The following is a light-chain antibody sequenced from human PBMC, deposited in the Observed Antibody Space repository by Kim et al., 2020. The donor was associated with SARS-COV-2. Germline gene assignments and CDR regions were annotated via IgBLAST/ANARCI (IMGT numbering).Light chain of an antibody. CDR2: DTS. CDR1: QDISDY. V-gene: IGKV1-33*01. Sequence: SASIGDRVTITCQASQDISDYLNWYQQRPGKAPNLLIYDTSNLATGVPSRFSGSESGTDFTLTISSLQPEDIATYYCQQYQNFPYTFGQGTKVEI. J-gene: IGKJ2*01. CDR3: QQYQNFPYT.